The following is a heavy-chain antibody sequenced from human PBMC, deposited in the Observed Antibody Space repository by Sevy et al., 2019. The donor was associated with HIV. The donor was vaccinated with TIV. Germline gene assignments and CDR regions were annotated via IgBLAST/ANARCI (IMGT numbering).Heavy chain of an antibody. J-gene: IGHJ3*02. CDR2: ISSSSSYI. CDR3: ARETSIVGATNDAFDI. V-gene: IGHV3-21*01. Sequence: GGSLRLPCAASGFTFSSYSMNWVRQAPGKGLEWVSSISSSSSYIYYADSVKGRFTISRDNAKNSLYLQMNSLRAEDTAVYYCARETSIVGATNDAFDIWGQGTMVTVSS. CDR1: GFTFSSYS. D-gene: IGHD1-26*01.